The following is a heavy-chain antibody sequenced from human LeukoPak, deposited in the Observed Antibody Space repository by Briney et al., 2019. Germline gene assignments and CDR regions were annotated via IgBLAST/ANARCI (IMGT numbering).Heavy chain of an antibody. D-gene: IGHD6-13*01. CDR3: AREDSRGGFDY. J-gene: IGHJ4*02. CDR2: ISYDGSNK. Sequence: PGGSLRLSCAASGFTFSSYAMHWVRQAPGKGLEWVAVISYDGSNKYYADSVKGRFTISRDNSKNTLYLQMNSLRAEDTAVYYCAREDSRGGFDYWGQGTLVTVSS. V-gene: IGHV3-30*04. CDR1: GFTFSSYA.